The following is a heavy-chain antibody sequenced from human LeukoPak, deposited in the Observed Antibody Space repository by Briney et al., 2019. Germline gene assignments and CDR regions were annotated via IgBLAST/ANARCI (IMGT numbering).Heavy chain of an antibody. V-gene: IGHV4-39*01. CDR2: IYYSGST. Sequence: SETLSLTCIVSAGSTSISSYYWGWIRQPPGKGREWIGRIYYSGSTNYTPSLKSRVTISVDTSKNQVSLKLSPVTAADTAVYYCASRPEEYYDRRRNDYWGQGTLVTVSS. D-gene: IGHD3-22*01. J-gene: IGHJ4*02. CDR1: AGSTSISSYY. CDR3: ASRPEEYYDRRRNDY.